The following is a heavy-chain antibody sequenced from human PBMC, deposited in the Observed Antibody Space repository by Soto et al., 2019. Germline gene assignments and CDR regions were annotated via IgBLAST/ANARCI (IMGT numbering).Heavy chain of an antibody. CDR2: IYYSGST. D-gene: IGHD2-8*01. J-gene: IGHJ4*02. CDR3: ARRYAGNFDY. CDR1: GFTFSSYS. V-gene: IGHV4-59*01. Sequence: PGGSLRLSCAASGFTFSSYSMDWVRQAPGKGLEWIGYIYYSGSTNYNPSLKSRVNISVDTSKNQFSLKLSSVTAADTAVYYCARRYAGNFDYWGQGTLVTVSS.